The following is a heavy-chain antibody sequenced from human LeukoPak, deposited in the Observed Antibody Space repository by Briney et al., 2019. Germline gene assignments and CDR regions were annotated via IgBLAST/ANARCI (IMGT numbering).Heavy chain of an antibody. J-gene: IGHJ4*02. V-gene: IGHV3-48*01. Sequence: GGSLRLSCAASGFTFSSYSMTWVRQAPGKGLERVSYISSSSSTIYYADSVKGRFTISRDNAKNSLYLQMNSLRAEDTAVYYCAREEVALDYWGQGTLVTVSS. CDR1: GFTFSSYS. D-gene: IGHD2-15*01. CDR2: ISSSSSTI. CDR3: AREEVALDY.